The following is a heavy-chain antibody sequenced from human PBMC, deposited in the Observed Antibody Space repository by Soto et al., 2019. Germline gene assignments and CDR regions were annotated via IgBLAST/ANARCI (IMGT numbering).Heavy chain of an antibody. V-gene: IGHV4-59*01. CDR2: VYYIGST. Sequence: QVQLQESGPGLVKPSETLSLTCTVSGGSINNYYWSWLRQPPGKGLEWIGHVYYIGSTNYNPSLESRVTRSLDTSKTHFSLRLSSVTAADTAVYYCARDLGEKLGGYYYYYGMDVWGPGTTVTVSS. J-gene: IGHJ6*02. CDR3: ARDLGEKLGGYYYYYGMDV. D-gene: IGHD3-16*01. CDR1: GGSINNYY.